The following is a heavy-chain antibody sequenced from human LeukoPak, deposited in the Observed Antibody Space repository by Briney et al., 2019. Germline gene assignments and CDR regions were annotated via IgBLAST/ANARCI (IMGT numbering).Heavy chain of an antibody. Sequence: QAGGSLRLSCAASGFSITTNFMSWVRQAPGKGLESVLIIYRDGTTYYEDSVKGRFTISRDNSKNTLYLHMTSLRVEDTAVYYCATAARGYFDFWGRGILVTVSS. CDR1: GFSITTNF. V-gene: IGHV3-53*01. D-gene: IGHD3-22*01. J-gene: IGHJ4*02. CDR3: ATAARGYFDF. CDR2: IYRDGTT.